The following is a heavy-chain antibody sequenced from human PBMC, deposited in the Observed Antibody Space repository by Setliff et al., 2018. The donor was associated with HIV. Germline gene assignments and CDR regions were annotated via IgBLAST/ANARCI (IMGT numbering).Heavy chain of an antibody. D-gene: IGHD6-13*01. Sequence: SETLSLTCTVSYGSISGHYWTWIRQPPGKGLEWIGYIHHSGGTQYNPSLMSRLTMSVDSSKSQFSLSLSSVTAADTAVYYCARLPDINSWPFDYWARGTLVTVSS. CDR1: YGSISGHY. V-gene: IGHV4-59*11. CDR3: ARLPDINSWPFDY. CDR2: IHHSGGT. J-gene: IGHJ4*02.